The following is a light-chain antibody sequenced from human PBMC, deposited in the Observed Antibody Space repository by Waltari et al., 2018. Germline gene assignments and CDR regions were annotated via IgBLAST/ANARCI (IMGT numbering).Light chain of an antibody. J-gene: IGKJ4*02. CDR2: AAS. CDR1: QSISSY. V-gene: IGKV1-39*01. CDR3: QQSYSTPPT. Sequence: DIQMTQSPSSLSASVGDRVTITCRASQSISSYLNWYQQKPGKAPKLLIYAASSLQSGVPSRFSCSGSWTDFTLTISSLQPEDFATYYCQQSYSTPPTFGGGTKVEIK.